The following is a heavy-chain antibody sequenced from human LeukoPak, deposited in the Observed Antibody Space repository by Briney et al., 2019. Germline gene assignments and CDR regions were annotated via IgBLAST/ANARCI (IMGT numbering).Heavy chain of an antibody. CDR3: ARVRAGDYVDY. CDR2: ISTSSSTI. Sequence: QPGGSLRLSCAASGFTFSSISMSWVRQAPGKGLEWVSYISTSSSTIYYADSVKGRFTISRDNAKNSLFLQLSSLRDEDTAVYYCARVRAGDYVDYWGQGTLVTVSA. CDR1: GFTFSSIS. J-gene: IGHJ4*02. D-gene: IGHD6-13*01. V-gene: IGHV3-48*02.